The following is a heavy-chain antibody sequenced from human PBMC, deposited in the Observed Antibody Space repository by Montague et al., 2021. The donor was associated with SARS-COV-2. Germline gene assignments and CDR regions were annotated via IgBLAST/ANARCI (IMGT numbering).Heavy chain of an antibody. J-gene: IGHJ4*02. Sequence: CAISGDSVSRNSAAWNWTRQSPSRGLEWLGRTYYRSKWYNDYAVSVKSRITINPDTSKNQISLQLNSVTPEDTAVYYCARTSASGDYWGQGTLVTVSS. CDR3: ARTSASGDY. CDR2: TYYRSKWYN. V-gene: IGHV6-1*01. CDR1: GDSVSRNSAA. D-gene: IGHD1-26*01.